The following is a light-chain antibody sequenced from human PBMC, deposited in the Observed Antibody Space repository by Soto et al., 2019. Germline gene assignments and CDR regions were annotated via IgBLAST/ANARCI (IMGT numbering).Light chain of an antibody. CDR2: DVT. J-gene: IGLJ2*01. CDR3: SSYACINNLRI. Sequence: QSALTQPPSASGSPGQSVTISCTGTSSDIGGYNYVAWYQQHPGKAPQVLIFDVTKRPAGVPDRFSGSKSGNTASLTVSGLQAEDEAVYYCSSYACINNLRIFGGGTKLTVL. CDR1: SSDIGGYNY. V-gene: IGLV2-8*01.